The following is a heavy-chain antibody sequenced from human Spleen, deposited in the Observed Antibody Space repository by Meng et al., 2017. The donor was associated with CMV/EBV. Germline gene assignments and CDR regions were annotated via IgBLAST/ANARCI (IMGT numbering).Heavy chain of an antibody. Sequence: GESLKISCAASGFTFSSYAMSWVRQAPGKGLEWVSVIYSGGGSSYYADSVKGRFTISRDNSKNTLSLQMNSLRAEDTALYYCAKATYGGAYYFDHWGQGTLVTVSS. CDR1: GFTFSSYA. CDR2: IYSGGGSS. J-gene: IGHJ4*02. CDR3: AKATYGGAYYFDH. V-gene: IGHV3-23*03. D-gene: IGHD4-17*01.